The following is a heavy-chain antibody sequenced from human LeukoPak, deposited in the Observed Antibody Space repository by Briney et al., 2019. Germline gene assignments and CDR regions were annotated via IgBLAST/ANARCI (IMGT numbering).Heavy chain of an antibody. CDR2: IIPIFGTA. J-gene: IGHJ6*02. V-gene: IGHV1-69*13. CDR1: GGTFSSYA. D-gene: IGHD3-22*01. CDR3: ARGLMGSGYYPVYGMDV. Sequence: GASVKVSCKASGGTFSSYAISWVRQAPGQGLEWMGGIIPIFGTANYAQKFQGRVTITADESTSTAYMELSSLRSEDTAVYYRARGLMGSGYYPVYGMDVWGQGTTVTVSS.